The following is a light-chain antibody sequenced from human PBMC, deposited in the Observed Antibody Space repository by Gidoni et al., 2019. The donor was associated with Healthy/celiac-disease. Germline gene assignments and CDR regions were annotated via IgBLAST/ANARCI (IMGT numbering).Light chain of an antibody. J-gene: IGKJ4*01. CDR2: GAS. V-gene: IGKV3-15*01. CDR3: QQYNNWPALT. Sequence: EIVMPQSPATLSVSPGERATLSCRASQSVSSNLAWYQQKPGQAPRLLIYGASTRATGIPARFSGSGSGTEFTLTISSLQSEDFAVYYCQQYNNWPALTFXGXTKVEIK. CDR1: QSVSSN.